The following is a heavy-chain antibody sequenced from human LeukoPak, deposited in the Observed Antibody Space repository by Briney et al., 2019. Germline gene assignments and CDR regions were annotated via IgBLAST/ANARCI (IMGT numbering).Heavy chain of an antibody. Sequence: GASVKVSCKASGYTFTGYYMHWVRQAPGQGLEWMGWINPNSGGTNYAQKFQGRVTMTRDTSISTAYMELSRLRSDDTAVYYCARGGYSSSHADYYYYYMDVWGKGTTVTVSS. CDR2: INPNSGGT. V-gene: IGHV1-2*02. CDR1: GYTFTGYY. CDR3: ARGGYSSSHADYYYYYMDV. D-gene: IGHD6-6*01. J-gene: IGHJ6*03.